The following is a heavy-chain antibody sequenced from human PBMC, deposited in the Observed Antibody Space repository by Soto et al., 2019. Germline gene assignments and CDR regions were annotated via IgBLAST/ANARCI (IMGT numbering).Heavy chain of an antibody. J-gene: IGHJ6*03. Sequence: EVQLVESGGGLVQPGRSLRLSCAASGFTFDDYAIHWVRQAPGKGLEWVSGISWNSGSIGYADSVKGRFTISRDNAKNSLYLQMNSLRAEDTALYYCAKGSAVGYYYYMDVWGKGTTVTVSS. CDR1: GFTFDDYA. CDR2: ISWNSGSI. D-gene: IGHD3-3*01. V-gene: IGHV3-9*01. CDR3: AKGSAVGYYYYMDV.